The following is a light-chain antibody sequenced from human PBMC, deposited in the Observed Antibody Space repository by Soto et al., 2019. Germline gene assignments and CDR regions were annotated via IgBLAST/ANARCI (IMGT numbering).Light chain of an antibody. CDR2: GAS. J-gene: IGKJ4*01. V-gene: IGKV3-20*01. CDR3: QQSYSTPLT. CDR1: QSVRSNS. Sequence: EIVLTQSPGTLSLSPGERATLSCRASQSVRSNSLAWYQQKPGQAPRLLIYGASTRATGIPDRFSGSGSGTDFTLTITRLEPEDFATYYCQQSYSTPLTFGGGTKVEIK.